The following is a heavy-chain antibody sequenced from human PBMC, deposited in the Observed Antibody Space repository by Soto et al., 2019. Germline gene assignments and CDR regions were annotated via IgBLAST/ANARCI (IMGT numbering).Heavy chain of an antibody. V-gene: IGHV4-31*03. Sequence: QVQLQESGPGLVKPSQMLSLTCTVSGGSISSGGYYWSWIRQHPGKGLEWIVYIYYSGSTYYNPSLKSRVTLSVDPSKNQFSLKLSSVTAADTAVYYCARDLWEYCATGVCDQPGSNWYFDLWGRGTLVTVSS. CDR3: ARDLWEYCATGVCDQPGSNWYFDL. CDR1: GGSISSGGYY. J-gene: IGHJ2*01. CDR2: IYYSGST. D-gene: IGHD2-8*01.